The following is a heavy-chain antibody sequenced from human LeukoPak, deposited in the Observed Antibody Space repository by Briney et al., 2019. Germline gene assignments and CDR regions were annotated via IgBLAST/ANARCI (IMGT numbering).Heavy chain of an antibody. CDR2: ISFDGNNK. V-gene: IGHV3-30*04. J-gene: IGHJ4*02. CDR1: GFPFSSYA. CDR3: ARGMTDGDY. Sequence: PGGSLRLSCAASGFPFSSYAMHWVRQAPGKGLEWVAVISFDGNNKYYADSVKGRFTLSRDSSKNTLYLQMNSLTTEDTAVYYCARGMTDGDYWGQGTQVTVSS. D-gene: IGHD3-10*01.